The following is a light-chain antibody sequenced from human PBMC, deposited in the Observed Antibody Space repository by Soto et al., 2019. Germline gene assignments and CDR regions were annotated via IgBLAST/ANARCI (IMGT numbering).Light chain of an antibody. V-gene: IGLV2-23*01. CDR1: SGDIGKYNH. CDR3: CSYANNYLVL. Sequence: QSALTQPASVSGSPGQSITISCNGTSGDIGKYNHVSWYQQYPGKAPKLIIYDGNKRPPGPSYRFSGSLSGKTASLTISGLQTDDEAVYFCCSYANNYLVLFGGGTKLTVL. CDR2: DGN. J-gene: IGLJ3*02.